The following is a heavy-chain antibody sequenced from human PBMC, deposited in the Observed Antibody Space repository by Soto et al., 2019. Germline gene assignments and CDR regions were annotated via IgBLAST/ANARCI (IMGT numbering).Heavy chain of an antibody. D-gene: IGHD3-22*01. CDR1: GFTFTSSA. V-gene: IGHV1-58*01. Sequence: SVKVSCKASGFTFTSSAVQCVRQSRRQRLEWIGWIVVGSGNTNYAQKFQERVTITRDMSTSTAYMELSSLRSEDTAVYYCAADYYDSSGKPRDYWGQGTLVTVSS. J-gene: IGHJ4*02. CDR3: AADYYDSSGKPRDY. CDR2: IVVGSGNT.